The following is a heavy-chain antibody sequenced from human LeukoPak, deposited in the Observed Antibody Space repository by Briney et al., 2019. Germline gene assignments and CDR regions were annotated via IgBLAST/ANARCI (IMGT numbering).Heavy chain of an antibody. CDR1: GFPFSSYS. Sequence: QSGGSLRLSCAASGFPFSSYSMTWVRQAPGKGLEWVANIKPDGTTKFYVDSEKGRFTISRDNALNSLYLQMNSLRAEDTAIYYCARSIPYGTTWYGRSDYWGQGTLVTVSS. V-gene: IGHV3-7*03. CDR3: ARSIPYGTTWYGRSDY. CDR2: IKPDGTTK. D-gene: IGHD6-13*01. J-gene: IGHJ4*02.